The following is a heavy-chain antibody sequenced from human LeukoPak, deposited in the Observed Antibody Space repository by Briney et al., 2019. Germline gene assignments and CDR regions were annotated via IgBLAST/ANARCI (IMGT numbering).Heavy chain of an antibody. V-gene: IGHV4-39*02. Sequence: SETLSLTCTVSGGSISSSSYYWGWIRQPPGKGLEWIGNIYYSGSTYYNPSLKSRVSISVDTSKKHVSLRLSSVTAADTAVYYCARLGGYSYGYSGAFDIWGQGTMVTVSS. CDR3: ARLGGYSYGYSGAFDI. CDR1: GGSISSSSYY. D-gene: IGHD5-18*01. J-gene: IGHJ3*02. CDR2: IYYSGST.